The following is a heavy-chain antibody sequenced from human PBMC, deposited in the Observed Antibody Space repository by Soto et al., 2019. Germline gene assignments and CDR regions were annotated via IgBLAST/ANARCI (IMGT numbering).Heavy chain of an antibody. CDR2: INAGNGNT. J-gene: IGHJ5*02. CDR3: ARGPEYSSGHQYNWFDP. Sequence: GASVKVSCKASGYTFTSYAMHWVRQAPGQRLEWMGWINAGNGNTKYSQKFQGRVTITRDTSASTAYMELSSLRSEDTAVYYCARGPEYSSGHQYNWFDPWGQGTLVTVS. V-gene: IGHV1-3*01. D-gene: IGHD6-19*01. CDR1: GYTFTSYA.